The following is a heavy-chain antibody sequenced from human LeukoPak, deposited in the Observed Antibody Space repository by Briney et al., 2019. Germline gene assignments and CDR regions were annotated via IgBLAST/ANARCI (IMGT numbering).Heavy chain of an antibody. V-gene: IGHV1-8*01. Sequence: VASVKVSCKASGYTFSDYDINWVRQGTGQGLEWMGWMNPNSGNTGFAQKFEGRVTISRNTSISTAYMEVSNLTSEDTAVYYCARVLGQRYALYNYYMDVWGKGTTVTVSS. D-gene: IGHD3-16*01. CDR1: GYTFSDYD. CDR2: MNPNSGNT. J-gene: IGHJ6*03. CDR3: ARVLGQRYALYNYYMDV.